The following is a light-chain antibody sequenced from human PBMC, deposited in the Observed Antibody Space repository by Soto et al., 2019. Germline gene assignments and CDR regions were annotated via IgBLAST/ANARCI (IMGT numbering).Light chain of an antibody. V-gene: IGKV3-20*01. CDR1: QSVSGTY. CDR3: QQYGTSPQT. J-gene: IGKJ5*01. CDR2: DVS. Sequence: IVLTQSPGTLSLSPGERATFSCMASQSVSGTYLAWYQQRPGQAPRLFIYDVSSRATGIPDRFSGSGSGEDFTLTISRLELEDFAVYYCQQYGTSPQTFGQGTRLEIK.